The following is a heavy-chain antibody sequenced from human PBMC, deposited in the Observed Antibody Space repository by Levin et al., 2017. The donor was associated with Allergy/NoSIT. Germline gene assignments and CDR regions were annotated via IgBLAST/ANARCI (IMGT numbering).Heavy chain of an antibody. CDR1: GVSISSGDFY. V-gene: IGHV4-30-4*08. Sequence: LSLTCTVSGVSISSGDFYWTWIRQSPGKGLEWIGYTHSLGSTDYNPSLKSRFKISLDSSKNQFSLTLASVTAADTGTYYCVREGYGSYFDPWGQGILVTVAS. D-gene: IGHD5-18*01. J-gene: IGHJ4*02. CDR2: THSLGST. CDR3: VREGYGSYFDP.